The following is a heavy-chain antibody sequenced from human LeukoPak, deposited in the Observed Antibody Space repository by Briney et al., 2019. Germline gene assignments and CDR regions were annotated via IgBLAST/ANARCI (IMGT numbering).Heavy chain of an antibody. Sequence: GGSLRLSCAASGFTLDTYAMSWVRQAPGKGLVWVSTMSGSGGRTFYGDSVKGRFTISRDRSKNTLYLQMNSLRPEDTAVYYCAKEGSSWNVDYWGQGTLVTVSS. CDR1: GFTLDTYA. J-gene: IGHJ4*02. CDR2: MSGSGGRT. V-gene: IGHV3-23*01. CDR3: AKEGSSWNVDY. D-gene: IGHD6-13*01.